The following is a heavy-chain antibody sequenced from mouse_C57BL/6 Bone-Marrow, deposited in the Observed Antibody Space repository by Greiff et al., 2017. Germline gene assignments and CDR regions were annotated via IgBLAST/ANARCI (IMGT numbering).Heavy chain of an antibody. CDR2: IYPTSGRT. V-gene: IGHV1-55*01. Sequence: VQLQQPGAELVKPGASVKMSCKASGYTFTSYWLTWVKQRAGQGLEWIGDIYPTSGRTNYNEKFKSKAIMTVDTSSNTAYMQLSSLTSEDSAVFYCARSGPLGRSFDYWGQGTTLTVSS. J-gene: IGHJ2*01. CDR1: GYTFTSYW. CDR3: ARSGPLGRSFDY. D-gene: IGHD4-1*01.